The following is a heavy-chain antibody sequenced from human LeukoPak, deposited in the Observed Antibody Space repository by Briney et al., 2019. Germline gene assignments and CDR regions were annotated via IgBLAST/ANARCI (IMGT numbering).Heavy chain of an antibody. D-gene: IGHD3-10*01. CDR2: MNPNSGNT. CDR1: GYTFTSYD. CDR3: ARDLTYYYGSGSWFDP. J-gene: IGHJ5*02. V-gene: IGHV1-8*03. Sequence: ASVKVSCKASGYTFTSYDINWVRQATGQGLEWMGWMNPNSGNTGYAQKFQGRVTITADESTSTAYMELSSLRSEDTAVYYCARDLTYYYGSGSWFDPWGQGTLVTVSS.